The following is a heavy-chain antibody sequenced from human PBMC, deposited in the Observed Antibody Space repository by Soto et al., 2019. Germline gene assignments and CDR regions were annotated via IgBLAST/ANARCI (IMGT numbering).Heavy chain of an antibody. J-gene: IGHJ6*02. Sequence: ASVKVSCKASGYTFTGYYMHWVRQAPGQGLEWMGWINPNSGGTNYAQKFQGWVTMTRDTSISTAYMELGRLRSDDTAVYYCARDSGITGTTAGHGMDVWGQGTTVTVSS. V-gene: IGHV1-2*04. CDR1: GYTFTGYY. CDR2: INPNSGGT. CDR3: ARDSGITGTTAGHGMDV. D-gene: IGHD1-7*01.